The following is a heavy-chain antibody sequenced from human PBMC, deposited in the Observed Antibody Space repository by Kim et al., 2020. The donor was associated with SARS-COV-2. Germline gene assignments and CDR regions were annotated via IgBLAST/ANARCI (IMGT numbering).Heavy chain of an antibody. V-gene: IGHV3-21*01. CDR1: GFTFSSYS. CDR2: ISSSSSSI. CDR3: ARGGYSSGWTGDYYYYGMDV. J-gene: IGHJ6*02. Sequence: GGSLRLSCAASGFTFSSYSMNWVRQAPGKGLEWVSSISSSSSSIYYADSVKGRFTISRDNAKNSLYLQMNSLRAEDTAVYYCARGGYSSGWTGDYYYYGMDVWGQGTPVTVSS. D-gene: IGHD6-19*01.